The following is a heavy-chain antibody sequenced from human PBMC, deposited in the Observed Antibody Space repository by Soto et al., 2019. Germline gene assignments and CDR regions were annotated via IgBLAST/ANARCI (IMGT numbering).Heavy chain of an antibody. J-gene: IGHJ4*02. CDR2: VDYSGTA. Sequence: SETLSLTCTVSSGSISVTDVFWGWVRQPPGKGLEWIGNVDYSGTAYFSPSLANRVTFHVDTSKNQFSLTLYSVTAADTAVYYCARITGRHLDYWGQGTLVTVSS. D-gene: IGHD1-20*01. CDR1: SGSISVTDVF. V-gene: IGHV4-39*01. CDR3: ARITGRHLDY.